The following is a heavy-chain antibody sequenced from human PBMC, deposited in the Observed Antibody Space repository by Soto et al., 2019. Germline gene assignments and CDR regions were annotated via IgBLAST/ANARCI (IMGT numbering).Heavy chain of an antibody. Sequence: GGSLRLSCAASGFTFSSYGMHWVRQAPGKGLEWVAVIWYDGSNKYYADSVKGRFTISRDNSKNTLYLQMNSLRAEDTAVYYCARTHTVRYFDYWGQGTLVTVSS. CDR2: IWYDGSNK. CDR1: GFTFSSYG. J-gene: IGHJ4*01. V-gene: IGHV3-33*01. CDR3: ARTHTVRYFDY. D-gene: IGHD4-17*01.